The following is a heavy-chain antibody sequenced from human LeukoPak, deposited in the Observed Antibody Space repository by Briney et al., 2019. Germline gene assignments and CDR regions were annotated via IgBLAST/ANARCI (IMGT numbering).Heavy chain of an antibody. V-gene: IGHV4-4*07. J-gene: IGHJ4*02. CDR3: ARAPQTYYYDSSGYHFDY. D-gene: IGHD3-22*01. CDR2: IYTSGST. Sequence: KPSETLSLTCTVSGGSISSYYWSWIRQPAGKGLEWIGRIYTSGSTNYNPSLKSRVTMSVDTSKNQFSLKLSSVTAADTAVYYCARAPQTYYYDSSGYHFDYWGQGTLVTVSS. CDR1: GGSISSYY.